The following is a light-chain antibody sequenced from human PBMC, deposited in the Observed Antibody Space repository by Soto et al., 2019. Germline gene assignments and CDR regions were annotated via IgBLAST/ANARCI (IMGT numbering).Light chain of an antibody. Sequence: QSALTQPASVSGSPGQSITISCTGTSSDVGGYNYVSWYQQHPGKAPKLMIYEVSNRPSGVSNRFSGSKSGNTASLTISGRQAEDEDDYYCSSYTSSSIDYVFGTGTKVTVL. CDR2: EVS. V-gene: IGLV2-14*01. J-gene: IGLJ1*01. CDR3: SSYTSSSIDYV. CDR1: SSDVGGYNY.